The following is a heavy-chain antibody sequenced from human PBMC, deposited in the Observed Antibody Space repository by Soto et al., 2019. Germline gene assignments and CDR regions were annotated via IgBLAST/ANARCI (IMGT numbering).Heavy chain of an antibody. Sequence: ESGGGVVQPGRSLRLSCAASGFTFSNNGMHWVRQAPGKGLEWMGVISYEGSEKYYAGSVKGRFTISRDNSKNTLYLQMDPLRAEDTPIYYCVKDKGAAAGFDYWGQGILVTVSS. CDR1: GFTFSNNG. CDR2: ISYEGSEK. CDR3: VKDKGAAAGFDY. D-gene: IGHD6-13*01. V-gene: IGHV3-30*18. J-gene: IGHJ4*02.